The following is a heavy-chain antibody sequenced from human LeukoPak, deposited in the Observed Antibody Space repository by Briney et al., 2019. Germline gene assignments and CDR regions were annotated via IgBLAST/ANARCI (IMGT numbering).Heavy chain of an antibody. J-gene: IGHJ4*02. D-gene: IGHD2-2*01. CDR3: ARVGYCSSSSCKTPGGFDY. V-gene: IGHV3-21*01. Sequence: KAGGSLRLSCEASGFNFSDFYMNWIRQAPGKGLVWFSSISYVTSYIYYSDSVKGRFTISRDNAKNSLYLQMNNLRAEDTAVYYCARVGYCSSSSCKTPGGFDYWGQGTLVTVSS. CDR2: ISYVTSYI. CDR1: GFNFSDFY.